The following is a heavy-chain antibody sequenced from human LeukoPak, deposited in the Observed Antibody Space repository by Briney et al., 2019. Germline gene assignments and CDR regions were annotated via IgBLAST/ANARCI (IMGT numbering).Heavy chain of an antibody. CDR3: ARGGPRGETAMVLTY. CDR2: IIPIFGTS. J-gene: IGHJ4*02. CDR1: GGTFSSYA. D-gene: IGHD5-18*01. V-gene: IGHV1-69*13. Sequence: SVKVSCKASGGTFSSYAISWVRQAPGQGLEWMGGIIPIFGTSNYAQKFQGRFTITADESTSTAYMELSSLRSEDTAVYYCARGGPRGETAMVLTYWGQGTLVTVSS.